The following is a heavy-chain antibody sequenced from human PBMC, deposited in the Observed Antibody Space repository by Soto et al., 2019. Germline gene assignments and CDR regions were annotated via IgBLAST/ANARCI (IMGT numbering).Heavy chain of an antibody. CDR1: GGSFSRYA. J-gene: IGHJ3*02. V-gene: IGHV1-69*01. CDR2: IIPIFGTA. CDR3: ASAPSEFTMIGARAALDI. D-gene: IGHD3-22*01. Sequence: SLKVYWKDSGGSFSRYAMSWVRQAPGQGLEWMGGIIPIFGTANYAQKFQGRVTITADESTSTAYMELCSLRSEDTAVYYCASAPSEFTMIGARAALDIWGQGTVVTVSS.